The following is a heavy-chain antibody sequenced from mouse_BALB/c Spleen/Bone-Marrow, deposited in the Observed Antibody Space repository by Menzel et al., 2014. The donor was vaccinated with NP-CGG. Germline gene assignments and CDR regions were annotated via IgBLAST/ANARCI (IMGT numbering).Heavy chain of an antibody. V-gene: IGHV5-12-1*01. CDR2: ISIGGGRI. Sequence: EVQRVESGGGLVKPGGSLKLSCAASGFAFSGNDMSWVRQIPEKRLEWVAYISIGGGRIYYPDTVKGRFTISRGNAKNTLYPQMNSLKSEDTAMYYCARQRGYAYAMDYWGQGTSVTVSS. D-gene: IGHD2-2*01. J-gene: IGHJ4*01. CDR1: GFAFSGND. CDR3: ARQRGYAYAMDY.